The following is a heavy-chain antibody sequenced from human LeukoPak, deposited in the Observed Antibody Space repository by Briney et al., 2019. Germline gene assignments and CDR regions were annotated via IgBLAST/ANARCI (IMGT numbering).Heavy chain of an antibody. CDR2: INANNGDT. CDR1: GYIFTNYG. V-gene: IGHV1-18*01. CDR3: ARGPIAAAGDS. Sequence: ASVKVSCKASGYIFTNYGITWVRQAPGPGLEWMEWINANNGDTKSAQNLQGRVTMTRDTSTSTAYMELWSLRPDDTAVYYCARGPIAAAGDSWGQGTLVTVSS. D-gene: IGHD6-13*01. J-gene: IGHJ4*02.